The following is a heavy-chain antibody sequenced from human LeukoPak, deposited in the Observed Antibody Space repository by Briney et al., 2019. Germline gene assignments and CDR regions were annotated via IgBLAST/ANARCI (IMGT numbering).Heavy chain of an antibody. J-gene: IGHJ4*02. Sequence: QAGGSLRLSCAASGFTFGSYEMNWVRQAPGKGLEWVSYISSSGSTIYYADSVKGRFTTSRDNAKNSLYQQMNSLRAEDTAVYYCARVTRGYSYGVDYWGQGTLVTVSS. CDR3: ARVTRGYSYGVDY. CDR2: ISSSGSTI. CDR1: GFTFGSYE. D-gene: IGHD5-18*01. V-gene: IGHV3-48*03.